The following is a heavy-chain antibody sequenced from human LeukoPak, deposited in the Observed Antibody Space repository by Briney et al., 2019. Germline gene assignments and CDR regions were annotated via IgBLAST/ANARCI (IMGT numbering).Heavy chain of an antibody. D-gene: IGHD2-2*01. CDR2: INPNSGGT. V-gene: IGHV1-2*02. CDR3: ARDRCSSTSCFQGAFDI. J-gene: IGHJ3*02. CDR1: GYTFTSYG. Sequence: ASVKVSCKASGYTFTSYGISWVRQAPGQGLEWMGWINPNSGGTNYAQKFQGRVTMTRVTSISTAYMELSRLRSDDTAVYYCARDRCSSTSCFQGAFDIWGQGTMVTVSS.